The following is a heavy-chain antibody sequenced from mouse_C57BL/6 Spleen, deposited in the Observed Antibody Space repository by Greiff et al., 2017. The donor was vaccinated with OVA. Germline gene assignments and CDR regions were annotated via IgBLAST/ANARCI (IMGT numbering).Heavy chain of an antibody. J-gene: IGHJ4*01. Sequence: QVQLQQPGAELVRPGSSVKLSCKASGYTFTSYWMDWVKQRPGQGLEWIGNIYPSDSETHYNQKFKDKATLTVDKSSSTAYMQLSSLTSEDSAVYYCARRGYSNYGDYWGQGTSVTVSS. CDR3: ARRGYSNYGDY. CDR1: GYTFTSYW. D-gene: IGHD2-5*01. CDR2: IYPSDSET. V-gene: IGHV1-61*01.